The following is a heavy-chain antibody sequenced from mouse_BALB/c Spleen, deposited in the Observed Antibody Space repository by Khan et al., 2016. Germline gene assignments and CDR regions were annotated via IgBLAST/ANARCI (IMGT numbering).Heavy chain of an antibody. CDR2: INPDSSTI. D-gene: IGHD1-1*01. CDR1: GFDFSRYW. Sequence: EVKLLESGGGLVQTGGSLKLSCAASGFDFSRYWMSWVRQAPGKGLEWIGEINPDSSTINYTPSLKDKFIISRDNAKNTLYLQMSKVRSEDTALYYCARPYYGSSLYWYFDVWGAGTTVTVSS. J-gene: IGHJ1*01. V-gene: IGHV4-1*02. CDR3: ARPYYGSSLYWYFDV.